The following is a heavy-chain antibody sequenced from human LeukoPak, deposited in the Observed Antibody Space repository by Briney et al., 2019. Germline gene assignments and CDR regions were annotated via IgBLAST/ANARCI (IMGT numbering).Heavy chain of an antibody. CDR1: GFTFTDHY. Sequence: GASMKVSCKSSGFTFTDHYIHWVRQGPGQGLEWMGGIIPIFGTANYAQKFQGRVTITTDESTSTAYMELSSLRSEDTAVYYCARAHYDFWSPFDYWGQGALVTVSS. CDR2: IIPIFGTA. J-gene: IGHJ4*02. V-gene: IGHV1-69*05. CDR3: ARAHYDFWSPFDY. D-gene: IGHD3-3*01.